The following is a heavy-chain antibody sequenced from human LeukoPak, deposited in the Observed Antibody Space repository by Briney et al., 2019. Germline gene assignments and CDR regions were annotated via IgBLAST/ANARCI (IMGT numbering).Heavy chain of an antibody. J-gene: IGHJ6*02. Sequence: SETLSLTCTVSGGSISSSSYYWGWVRQPPGKGLEWIGRSYYSGSTYYNPSLNSRVTISVDTSKNQVSLKLSSVTAADTAVYYCARLPQGGSTYGPLDVWGQGATVT. D-gene: IGHD5-18*01. CDR2: SYYSGST. CDR3: ARLPQGGSTYGPLDV. CDR1: GGSISSSSYY. V-gene: IGHV4-39*01.